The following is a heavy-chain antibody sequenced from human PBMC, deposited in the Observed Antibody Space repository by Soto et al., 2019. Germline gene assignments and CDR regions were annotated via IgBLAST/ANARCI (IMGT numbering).Heavy chain of an antibody. Sequence: QLQLRESCSGLVKPSQTLSLTCAVSGGSISSGGYSWSWIRQPPGKGLEWIGYIYHSGSTYYNPSLKSRVTISVDRSKHQFSLKLSSVTAADTAVYYCARGQVVAAHHWGQGTLVTVSS. CDR1: GGSISSGGYS. D-gene: IGHD2-15*01. J-gene: IGHJ5*02. CDR2: IYHSGST. V-gene: IGHV4-30-2*01. CDR3: ARGQVVAAHH.